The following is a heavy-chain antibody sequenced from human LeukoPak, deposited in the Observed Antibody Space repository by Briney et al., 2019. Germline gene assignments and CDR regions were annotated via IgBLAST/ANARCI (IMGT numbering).Heavy chain of an antibody. J-gene: IGHJ4*02. Sequence: GGSLRLSCAASGFTFSSYSMNWVRQAPGKGLDWASYISSSSGTIYYADSVKGRFTISRDNAKNSLYLQMNSLRAEDTAVYYCARDPDFWGQGILVTVSS. CDR1: GFTFSSYS. V-gene: IGHV3-48*01. CDR2: ISSSSGTI. CDR3: ARDPDF.